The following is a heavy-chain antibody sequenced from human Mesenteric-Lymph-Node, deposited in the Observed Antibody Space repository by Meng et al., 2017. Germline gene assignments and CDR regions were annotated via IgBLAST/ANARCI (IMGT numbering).Heavy chain of an antibody. V-gene: IGHV1-2*02. CDR3: ARDLHGYSGYDAWFDP. CDR2: INPNSGGT. Sequence: ASVKVSCKASGYTFTGYYMHWVRQAPGQGLEWMGWINPNSGGTNYAQKFQGRVTMTRDTSISTAYMELSRLRSDDTAVYYCARDLHGYSGYDAWFDPWGQGTLVTVSS. J-gene: IGHJ5*02. CDR1: GYTFTGYY. D-gene: IGHD5-12*01.